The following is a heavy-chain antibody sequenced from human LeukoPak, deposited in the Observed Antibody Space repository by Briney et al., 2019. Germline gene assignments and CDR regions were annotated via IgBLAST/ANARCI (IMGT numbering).Heavy chain of an antibody. CDR3: ARYAPMVGVYFDY. Sequence: GASVKVSCKASGGIFSSYAISWVRQAPGQGLEWMGGIIPILGTANYAQKFQGRVTITADESTSTAYMELSSLRSEDTAVYYCARYAPMVGVYFDYWGQGTLVTVSS. D-gene: IGHD3-10*01. CDR1: GGIFSSYA. CDR2: IIPILGTA. J-gene: IGHJ4*02. V-gene: IGHV1-69*13.